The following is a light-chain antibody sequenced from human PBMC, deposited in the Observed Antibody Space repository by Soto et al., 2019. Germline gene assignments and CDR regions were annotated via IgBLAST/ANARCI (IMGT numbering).Light chain of an antibody. J-gene: IGLJ2*01. CDR2: EGT. CDR1: STDFENYNL. V-gene: IGLV2-14*02. CDR3: TSYAGANTLV. Sequence: QSVLTQPASVSGSPGQSITISCTRSSTDFENYNLVSWYQHCPDKAPKLIIYEGTKRPSEISDRFSGSESDTTASLTVSGLQAEDEADYYCTSYAGANTLVFGGGTKLTVL.